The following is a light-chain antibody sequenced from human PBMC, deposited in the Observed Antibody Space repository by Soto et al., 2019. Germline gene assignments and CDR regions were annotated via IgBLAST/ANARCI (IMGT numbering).Light chain of an antibody. CDR1: SCNIGSNY. Sequence: SVLTQPPSASGTPGHRVTISCSGSSCNIGSNYVYWYQQLPGTAPKLLIYSNNQRPSGVPDRFSGSKSGTSASLAISGLRSEDEADYYCAAWDDSLSGFYVFGTGTKVTVL. J-gene: IGLJ1*01. CDR3: AAWDDSLSGFYV. V-gene: IGLV1-47*02. CDR2: SNN.